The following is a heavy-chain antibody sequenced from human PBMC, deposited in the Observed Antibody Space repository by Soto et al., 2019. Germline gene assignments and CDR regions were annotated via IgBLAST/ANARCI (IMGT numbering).Heavy chain of an antibody. Sequence: QVQLQESGPGLVKPSETLSLTCTVSGGSVSSGSYYWSWIRQPPGKGLEWIGYIYYSGSTNYNPSLKIRVTISVDTSMNQFSLKLSSVTAADTAVYYCARVVPVTTRGYYYYYYGMDVWGQGTTVTVSS. CDR2: IYYSGST. CDR3: ARVVPVTTRGYYYYYYGMDV. V-gene: IGHV4-61*01. J-gene: IGHJ6*02. D-gene: IGHD4-17*01. CDR1: GGSVSSGSYY.